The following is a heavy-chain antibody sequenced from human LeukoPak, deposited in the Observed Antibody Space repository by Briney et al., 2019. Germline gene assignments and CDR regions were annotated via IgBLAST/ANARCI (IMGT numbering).Heavy chain of an antibody. D-gene: IGHD6-13*01. CDR2: ISWNSDSI. CDR3: VKEVGAAVGRSSFDY. Sequence: GGSLRLSCAASGITFDDYAMHWVRQAPGKGLEWVSGISWNSDSIGYADSVKGRFTISRDNAKNSVYLQMNSLRAEDTALYYCVKEVGAAVGRSSFDYWGQGTLVTVSS. CDR1: GITFDDYA. V-gene: IGHV3-9*01. J-gene: IGHJ4*02.